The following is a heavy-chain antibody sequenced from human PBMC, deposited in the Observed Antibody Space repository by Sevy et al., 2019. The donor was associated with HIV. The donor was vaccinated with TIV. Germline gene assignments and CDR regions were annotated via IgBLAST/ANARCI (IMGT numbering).Heavy chain of an antibody. CDR1: GFTFSSYA. J-gene: IGHJ4*02. Sequence: GGSLRLSCAASGFTFSSYAMSWVRQAPGKGLEWVSAISGSGGSTYYADSVKGRFTISRDNSKNTLYLQMNSLRAEDTAVYYCAKDLEMIVVVISSPLFDYWGQGTLVTVSS. CDR2: ISGSGGST. D-gene: IGHD3-22*01. V-gene: IGHV3-23*01. CDR3: AKDLEMIVVVISSPLFDY.